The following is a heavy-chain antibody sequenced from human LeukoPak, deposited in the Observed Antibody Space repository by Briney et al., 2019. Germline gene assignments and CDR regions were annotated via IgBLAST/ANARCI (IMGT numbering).Heavy chain of an antibody. CDR3: VKNSGWYCLDY. D-gene: IGHD6-13*01. Sequence: GGSLRLSCEASGFSFANHWMTWVRQAPGKGLEWVGDINQNGGQTYYLDSLKGRFTLSRDNAKNSLFLQLNSLRVEDTAVYYCVKNSGWYCLDYWGQGITVIVSS. CDR1: GFSFANHW. CDR2: INQNGGQT. J-gene: IGHJ4*02. V-gene: IGHV3-7*03.